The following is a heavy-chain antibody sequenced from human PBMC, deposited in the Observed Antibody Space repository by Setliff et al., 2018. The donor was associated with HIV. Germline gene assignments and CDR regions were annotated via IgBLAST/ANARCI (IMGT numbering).Heavy chain of an antibody. V-gene: IGHV3-23*01. Sequence: PGGSLRLSCTASGFSFSSYAMTWVRQAPGKGLEWVATLSGDGSKTYLADSVKGRFTISRDNPKDTLYLQMNSLRAKDAAVYYCAKAFGYCSGGSCPVLMDVWGKGTTVTVSS. CDR3: AKAFGYCSGGSCPVLMDV. CDR1: GFSFSSYA. J-gene: IGHJ6*03. CDR2: LSGDGSKT. D-gene: IGHD2-15*01.